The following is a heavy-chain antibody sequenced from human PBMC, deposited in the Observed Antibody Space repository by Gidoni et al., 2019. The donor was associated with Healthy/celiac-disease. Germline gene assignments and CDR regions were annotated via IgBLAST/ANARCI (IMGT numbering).Heavy chain of an antibody. J-gene: IGHJ4*02. Sequence: EVQLVESGGVVVQLGGSLILSCAASGFTFEVHTMHWVRQAPGKGLVWVSLISWDGGSTYYADSVKGRFTISRENSKNSLYLQMNSLRTEDTALYYWAKGMRRGYSYGSHFYYWGQGTLVTVSS. CDR1: GFTFEVHT. V-gene: IGHV3-43*01. CDR2: ISWDGGST. D-gene: IGHD5-18*01. CDR3: AKGMRRGYSYGSHFYY.